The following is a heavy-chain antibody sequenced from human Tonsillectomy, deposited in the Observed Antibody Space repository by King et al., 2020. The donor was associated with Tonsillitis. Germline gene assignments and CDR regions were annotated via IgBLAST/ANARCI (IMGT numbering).Heavy chain of an antibody. J-gene: IGHJ6*03. D-gene: IGHD1-26*01. CDR3: ARGSGSGNYSYYNMDV. V-gene: IGHV4-34*01. CDR1: GGSFSGYY. Sequence: VQLQQWGAGRLKPSETLSLTCAVYGGSFSGYYWTWIRQPPGKGLEWIGEINDSGTTKYNPSLKSRVTISVDPSKKQFSLTLRSVTAADTAVFYCARGSGSGNYSYYNMDVWGKGTTVTVPS. CDR2: INDSGTT.